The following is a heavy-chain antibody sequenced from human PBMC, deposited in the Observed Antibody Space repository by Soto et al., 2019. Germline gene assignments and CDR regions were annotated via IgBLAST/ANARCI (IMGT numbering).Heavy chain of an antibody. D-gene: IGHD6-6*01. Sequence: QVQLVQSGAEVKKPGASVKVSCKASGYTFITYGISWVRQAPGQGIEWVGWISSYNGNTNYAKKLHGRVTMTTDTSTTTAYMELRRLRSDDTTVYYCARDRPTSSIRARDYYSAMDVWGQGPTVTVSS. CDR3: ARDRPTSSIRARDYYSAMDV. V-gene: IGHV1-18*01. J-gene: IGHJ6*02. CDR2: ISSYNGNT. CDR1: GYTFITYG.